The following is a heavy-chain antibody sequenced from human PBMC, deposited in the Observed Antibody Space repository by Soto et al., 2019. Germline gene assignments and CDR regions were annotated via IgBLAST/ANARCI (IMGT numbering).Heavy chain of an antibody. CDR3: ARGYDFWSGFYRYYGMDV. J-gene: IGHJ6*02. CDR2: IYGDGSGT. D-gene: IGHD3-3*01. V-gene: IGHV3-74*01. Sequence: EVQLVESGGGLVQPGGSLRLSCTASGFTFSTFWMHWVRQAPGKGLVWVSRIYGDGSGTTYADSVKGRFTISRDDANNTLFLQVNSLGAEDTAVYYCARGYDFWSGFYRYYGMDVWGHGTTVTVCS. CDR1: GFTFSTFW.